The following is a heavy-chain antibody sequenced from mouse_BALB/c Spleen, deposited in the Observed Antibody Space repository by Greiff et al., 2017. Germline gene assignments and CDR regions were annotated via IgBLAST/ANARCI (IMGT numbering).Heavy chain of an antibody. Sequence: VQLKQSGPELVKPGASVKMSCKASGYTFTSYVMHWVKQKPGQGLEWIGYIHPYNDGTKYNEKFKGKATLTSDKSSSTAYMELSSLTSEDSAVYYCAGGVYGYVRFAYWGQGTLVTVSA. CDR3: AGGVYGYVRFAY. J-gene: IGHJ3*01. CDR1: GYTFTSYV. CDR2: IHPYNDGT. V-gene: IGHV1-14*01. D-gene: IGHD1-2*01.